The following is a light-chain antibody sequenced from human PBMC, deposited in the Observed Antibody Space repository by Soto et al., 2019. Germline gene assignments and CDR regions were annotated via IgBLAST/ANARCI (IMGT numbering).Light chain of an antibody. V-gene: IGKV1-5*01. CDR2: DAS. CDR3: QQYNSYSRT. Sequence: DIHRTQAPSSLTASVGDRVTINCQASQSISSRLAWYQQKPWKAPKLLIYDASDLEAGVPSRFSGSGSGTDFTFTISSLQPEDIATYYCQQYNSYSRTFGQGTKVDIK. J-gene: IGKJ1*01. CDR1: QSISSR.